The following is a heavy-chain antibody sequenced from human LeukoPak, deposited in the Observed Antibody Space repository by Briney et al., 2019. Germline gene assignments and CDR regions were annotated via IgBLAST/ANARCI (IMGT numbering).Heavy chain of an antibody. CDR1: GGTFSSYA. J-gene: IGHJ4*02. V-gene: IGHV1-69*01. D-gene: IGHD6-6*01. Sequence: SVKVSCKASGGTFSSYAISWVRQAPGQGLEWMGGINPIFGTANYAQKFQGRVTITADESTSTAYMELSSLRSEDTAVYYCAREGPEYSSSWYFDYWGQGTLVTVSS. CDR2: INPIFGTA. CDR3: AREGPEYSSSWYFDY.